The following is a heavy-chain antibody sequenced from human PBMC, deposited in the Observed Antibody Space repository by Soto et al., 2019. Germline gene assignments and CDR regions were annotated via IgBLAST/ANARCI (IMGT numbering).Heavy chain of an antibody. Sequence: GGSLRLSCAASGFTFRSYEMIWVRQAPGKGLEWVSYISGSGNTIYQADSVKGRFTISRDNAKNSLYLQMNYLRAEDTAVYYCATYTWGSSIDYWGQGTLVTVS. J-gene: IGHJ4*02. CDR1: GFTFRSYE. V-gene: IGHV3-48*03. CDR2: ISGSGNTI. CDR3: ATYTWGSSIDY. D-gene: IGHD3-16*01.